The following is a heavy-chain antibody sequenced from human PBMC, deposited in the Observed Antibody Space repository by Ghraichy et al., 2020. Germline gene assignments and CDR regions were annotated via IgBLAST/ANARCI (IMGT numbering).Heavy chain of an antibody. J-gene: IGHJ4*02. D-gene: IGHD6-13*01. CDR2: IYYSGNT. CDR1: GGSISGYY. Sequence: SQTLSLTCTVSGGSISGYYWNWIRQPPGKGLEWIGYIYYSGNTNYNPSLKSRVTISVDTSKNQFSLKLSSVTAADTAVYYCARRASNWYFNDYWGQGTLVTVSS. CDR3: ARRASNWYFNDY. V-gene: IGHV4-59*08.